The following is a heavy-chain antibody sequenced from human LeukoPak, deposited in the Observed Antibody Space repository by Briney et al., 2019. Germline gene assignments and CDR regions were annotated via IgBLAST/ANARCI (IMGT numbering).Heavy chain of an antibody. V-gene: IGHV3-72*01. CDR2: IRNRAYSYTT. D-gene: IGHD1-26*01. Sequence: GGSLRLSCAASGFTFSDHYMDWVRQAPGKGLEWVGRIRNRAYSYTTEYAASVKGRFIISRDDSKNSLDLQMNSLKIEDTAVYYCIRRGGSPPGPDYWGQGTLVTVSS. J-gene: IGHJ4*02. CDR1: GFTFSDHY. CDR3: IRRGGSPPGPDY.